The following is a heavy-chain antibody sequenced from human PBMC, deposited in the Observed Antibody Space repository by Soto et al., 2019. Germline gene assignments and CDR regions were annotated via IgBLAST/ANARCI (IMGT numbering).Heavy chain of an antibody. CDR2: ISAYNGNT. CDR1: GYTPTNYD. D-gene: IGHD1-26*01. V-gene: IGHV1-18*01. J-gene: IGHJ4*02. Sequence: QVHLVQSGPEVKTPGASVRVSCQTSGYTPTNYDIGWVRQAPGQGLEYMGWISAYNGNTNYAQKLQGRHTMTTDRPTRTAYMELRSLRSDDTAVYYCARALYRSGTYYAFDNWGQGTLVTVSS. CDR3: ARALYRSGTYYAFDN.